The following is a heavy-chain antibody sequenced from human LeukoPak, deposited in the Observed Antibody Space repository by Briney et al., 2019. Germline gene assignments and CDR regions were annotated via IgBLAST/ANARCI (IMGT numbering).Heavy chain of an antibody. V-gene: IGHV4-34*01. D-gene: IGHD2-15*01. CDR3: ARALAQGIICSGGSCYRNRYYYYGMDV. Sequence: SETLSLTCAVYGGSFSGYYWSWIRQPPGKGLEWIGEINHSGSTNNNPSLKSRVTISVDTSKNQFSLKLSSVTAADTAVYYRARALAQGIICSGGSCYRNRYYYYGMDVWGQGTTVTVSS. CDR1: GGSFSGYY. J-gene: IGHJ6*02. CDR2: INHSGST.